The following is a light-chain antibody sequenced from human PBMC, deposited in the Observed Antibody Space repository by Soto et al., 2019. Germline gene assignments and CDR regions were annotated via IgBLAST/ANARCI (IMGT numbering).Light chain of an antibody. Sequence: DIVMTQSPDSLAVSLGERSTINCKSSQSVFDRSNNKNYLAWYQQKPGQPPKLVIYWASTRESGVPDRFSGSGSVTDFTLTISSLQAEDGAVYFCQQYYGIPRTFGQGIKVEIK. CDR1: QSVFDRSNNKNY. J-gene: IGKJ1*01. V-gene: IGKV4-1*01. CDR3: QQYYGIPRT. CDR2: WAS.